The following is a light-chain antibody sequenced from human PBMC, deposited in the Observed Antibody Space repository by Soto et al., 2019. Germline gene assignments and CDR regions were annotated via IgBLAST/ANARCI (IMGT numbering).Light chain of an antibody. V-gene: IGKV2-30*01. CDR1: QSLIFIDGDTY. CDR3: MQGAHWPPT. Sequence: DVVMTQSPLSLPVTLGQPASISCRSTQSLIFIDGDTYLNWFQQRPGQSPRRLIYKVSNRDSGVPDRFRGSGSGTDFTLQISRVEAGDVGIYYCMQGAHWPPTFGQGTKVEI. J-gene: IGKJ1*01. CDR2: KVS.